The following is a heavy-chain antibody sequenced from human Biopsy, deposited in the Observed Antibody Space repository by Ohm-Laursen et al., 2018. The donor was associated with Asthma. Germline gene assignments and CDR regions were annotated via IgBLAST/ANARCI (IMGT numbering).Heavy chain of an antibody. CDR2: IYYSGST. V-gene: IGHV4-31*03. Sequence: TLSLTCTVSGDSITSGGCCWNWIRQHPGKGLEWTGHIYYSGSTYYNPSLKSRVSISLDTSKNQFSLSLTSVTAADTAVYYCARTTYGHDGFDPWGQGTLVTVSS. D-gene: IGHD4-17*01. CDR1: GDSITSGGCC. J-gene: IGHJ5*02. CDR3: ARTTYGHDGFDP.